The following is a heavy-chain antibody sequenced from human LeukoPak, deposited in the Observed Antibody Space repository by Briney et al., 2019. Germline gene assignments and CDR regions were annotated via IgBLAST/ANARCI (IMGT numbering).Heavy chain of an antibody. CDR2: INPSGGST. D-gene: IGHD4-23*01. Sequence: ASVKVSCKASGYTFTSYYMHWVRQAPGQGLEWMGIINPSGGSTSYAQKFQGRVTMTRDTSTSTVYMELSSLRSEDTAVYYCARDWAYGGNDYYYYYGMDVWGQGTTVTVSS. V-gene: IGHV1-46*01. CDR1: GYTFTSYY. CDR3: ARDWAYGGNDYYYYYGMDV. J-gene: IGHJ6*02.